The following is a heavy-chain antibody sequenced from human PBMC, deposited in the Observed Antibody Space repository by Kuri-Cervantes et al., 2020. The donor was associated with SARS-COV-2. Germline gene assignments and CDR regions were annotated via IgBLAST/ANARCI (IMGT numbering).Heavy chain of an antibody. CDR2: IRYDGSIK. Sequence: GESLKISCAASGFTFSSYGMHWVRQAPGKGLEWVAFIRYDGSIKYYADSVKGRFTISRDNSKNTLYLQMNSLRAEDAAVYYCAKDGTVYDDWLQYHFDYWGQGTLVTVSS. CDR1: GFTFSSYG. V-gene: IGHV3-30*02. D-gene: IGHD5-24*01. CDR3: AKDGTVYDDWLQYHFDY. J-gene: IGHJ4*02.